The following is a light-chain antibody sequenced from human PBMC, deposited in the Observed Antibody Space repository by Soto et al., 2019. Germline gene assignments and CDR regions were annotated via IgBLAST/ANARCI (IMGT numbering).Light chain of an antibody. J-gene: IGKJ4*02. CDR2: DAS. CDR1: QSVSSY. V-gene: IGKV3-11*01. Sequence: EIVLTQSPGTLSLSPGERATLSCRASQSVSSYLAWYQQKPGQAPRLLIYDASNRATGIPDRFSCSGSGTDFTLTISSLEPEDFAVYYCQQRSTLLTFGLGTKVEIK. CDR3: QQRSTLLT.